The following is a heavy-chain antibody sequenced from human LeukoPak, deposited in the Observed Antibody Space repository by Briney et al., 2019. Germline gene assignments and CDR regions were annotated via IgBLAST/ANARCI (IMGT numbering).Heavy chain of an antibody. Sequence: PGGSLRLSCAASGFTFSSYAMSWARQAPGKGLEWVSTISNSDGKTYYADSVKGRFTISRDNAKNSQYLQMNSLRVEDTAVYYCARDELPDDNSGYAFDCWGQGTLVTVSS. J-gene: IGHJ4*02. CDR2: ISNSDGKT. CDR3: ARDELPDDNSGYAFDC. CDR1: GFTFSSYA. D-gene: IGHD3-22*01. V-gene: IGHV3-23*01.